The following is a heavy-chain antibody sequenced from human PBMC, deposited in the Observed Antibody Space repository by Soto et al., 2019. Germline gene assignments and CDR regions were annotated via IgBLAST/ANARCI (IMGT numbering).Heavy chain of an antibody. CDR2: IYYSGST. CDR1: GGSISSSSYY. V-gene: IGHV4-39*01. J-gene: IGHJ4*02. D-gene: IGHD4-4*01. CDR3: ARLWAYSRDPFDY. Sequence: SETLSLTCTVSGGSISSSSYYWGWIRQPPGKGLEWIGSIYYSGSTYYNPSLKSRVTISVDTSKNQFSLKLSSVTAADTAVYYCARLWAYSRDPFDYWGQGTLVTISS.